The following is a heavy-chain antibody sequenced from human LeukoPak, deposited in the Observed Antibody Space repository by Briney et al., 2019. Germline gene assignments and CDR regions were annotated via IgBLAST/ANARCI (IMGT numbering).Heavy chain of an antibody. J-gene: IGHJ6*02. CDR1: GFSFSSST. CDR2: ISGGGVST. D-gene: IGHD3/OR15-3a*01. V-gene: IGHV3-23*01. CDR3: AHLVWEYVGGLDV. Sequence: PGGSLRLSCAASGFSFSSSTMNWVRQAPGKGLEWVSSISGGGVSTYYADSVKGRFTISRDNSKNTLYLQMHSLRVDDTAVYYCAHLVWEYVGGLDVWGQGTTVTVSS.